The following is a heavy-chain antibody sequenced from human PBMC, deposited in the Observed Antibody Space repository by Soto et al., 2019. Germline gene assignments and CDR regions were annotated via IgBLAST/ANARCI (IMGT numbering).Heavy chain of an antibody. D-gene: IGHD3-10*01. CDR1: GFAFSSHP. V-gene: IGHV3-23*01. J-gene: IGHJ3*02. CDR3: ARRVIGSSRAFDI. Sequence: GGSLRLSCAASGFAFSSHPMSWVRQAPEKGLEWVAGISDGGDLTYNADSVRGRFTISRDNSRNTLYLQMNSLRAEDTAVYYCARRVIGSSRAFDIWCQGTMVTVSS. CDR2: ISDGGDLT.